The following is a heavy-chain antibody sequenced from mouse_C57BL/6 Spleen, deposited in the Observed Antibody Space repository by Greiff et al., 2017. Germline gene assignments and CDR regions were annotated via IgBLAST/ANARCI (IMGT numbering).Heavy chain of an antibody. D-gene: IGHD1-1*01. V-gene: IGHV1-47*01. Sequence: QVQLQQSGAELVKPGASVKISCKASGYTFTTSPIAWMKQNHGKSLEWIGNFHPYNDDTKYNEKFKGKATLTVEKSSSTVYLELSRLTSDNSAVYDCARALNDYYGSSYGYFDVWGTGTTVTVSS. J-gene: IGHJ1*03. CDR3: ARALNDYYGSSYGYFDV. CDR2: FHPYNDDT. CDR1: GYTFTTSP.